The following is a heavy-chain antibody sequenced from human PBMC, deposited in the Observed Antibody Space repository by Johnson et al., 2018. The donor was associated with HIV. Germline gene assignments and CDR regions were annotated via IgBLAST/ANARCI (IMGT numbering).Heavy chain of an antibody. J-gene: IGHJ3*02. CDR3: ARDFSVRAFDI. Sequence: QEQLVESGGGVVQPGRSLRLSCAASEFTFSSYAMHWVRQAPGKGLEWVAVISYDGSNKYYADSVKGRFTISRDNSKNTLYLQLNSLRAEDTAGYYCARDFSVRAFDIWGQGTMVTVSS. CDR1: EFTFSSYA. D-gene: IGHD3-10*01. CDR2: ISYDGSNK. V-gene: IGHV3-30*14.